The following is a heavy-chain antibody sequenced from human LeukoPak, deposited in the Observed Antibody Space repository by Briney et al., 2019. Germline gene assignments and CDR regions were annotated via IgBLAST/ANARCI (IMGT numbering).Heavy chain of an antibody. Sequence: PSETLSLTCTVSPDSTTSNSMSWVRQPPGKGLEWIGSIHRSGGTNYNPSPQSRVTISIDRSKNNTALELSAVTAAVTAVYYCARESVGGFIPGAYWGQGTLVTVSS. CDR2: IHRSGGT. CDR3: ARESVGGFIPGAY. V-gene: IGHV4-59*12. J-gene: IGHJ4*02. CDR1: PDSTTSNS. D-gene: IGHD1-26*01.